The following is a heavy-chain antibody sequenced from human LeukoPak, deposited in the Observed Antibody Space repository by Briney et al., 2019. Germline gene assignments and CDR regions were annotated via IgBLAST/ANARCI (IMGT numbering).Heavy chain of an antibody. CDR1: GFTFINYW. D-gene: IGHD3-10*01. J-gene: IGHJ4*02. CDR2: INIDGSSI. V-gene: IGHV3-74*01. CDR3: ARDYYGLGSAYDY. Sequence: GSLRLSCAASGFTFINYWMHWVRPAPGKGRVWVSRINIDGSSISYADSVKGRFTISRDNAKSTLYLQMSSLRAEDTAVYYCARDYYGLGSAYDYWGQGTLVTVSS.